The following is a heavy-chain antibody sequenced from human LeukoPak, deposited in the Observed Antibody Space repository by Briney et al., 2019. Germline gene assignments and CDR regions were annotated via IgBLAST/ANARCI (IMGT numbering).Heavy chain of an antibody. V-gene: IGHV1-69*13. D-gene: IGHD5-12*01. CDR1: GYTFTSYG. CDR3: ARVEGYSGYDL. Sequence: ASVKVSCKASGYTFTSYGISWVRQAPGQGLEWMGGIIPIFGTANYAQKFQGRVTITADESTSTAYRELSSLRSEDTAVYYCARVEGYSGYDLWGQGTLVTVSS. J-gene: IGHJ5*02. CDR2: IIPIFGTA.